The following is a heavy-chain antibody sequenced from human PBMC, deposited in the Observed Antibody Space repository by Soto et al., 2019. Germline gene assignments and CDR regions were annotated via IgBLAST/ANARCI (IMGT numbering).Heavy chain of an antibody. CDR3: ARSAPYSSSSWYYFDY. D-gene: IGHD6-6*01. CDR1: GGSISTYY. CDR2: TYYSGSI. Sequence: SETLSLTCTVSGGSISTYYWNWIRQPPGKGLEWIGYTYYSGSINYNPSLKSRVTISVDTSKNQFSLKLSSATAADTAVYYCARSAPYSSSSWYYFDYWGQGTLVTVSS. V-gene: IGHV4-59*01. J-gene: IGHJ4*02.